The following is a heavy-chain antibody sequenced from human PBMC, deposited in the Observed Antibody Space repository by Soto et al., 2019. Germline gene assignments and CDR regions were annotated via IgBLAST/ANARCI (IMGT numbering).Heavy chain of an antibody. D-gene: IGHD3-22*01. V-gene: IGHV3-33*01. CDR1: GLTFSNYG. Sequence: GGSLRLSCAASGLTFSNYGMHWVRQAPGKGLEWMAVIWYNGINKYYVDSVKGRFTISRDNSKNTLYLQMNSLRAEDTAVYYCARDRDYCDTSGYYYYFDHWGRGTLVTVS. J-gene: IGHJ4*02. CDR3: ARDRDYCDTSGYYYYFDH. CDR2: IWYNGINK.